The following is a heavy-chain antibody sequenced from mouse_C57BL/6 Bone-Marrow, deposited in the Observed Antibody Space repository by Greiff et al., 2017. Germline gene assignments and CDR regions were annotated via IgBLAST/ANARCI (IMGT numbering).Heavy chain of an antibody. V-gene: IGHV5-17*01. D-gene: IGHD1-1*02. CDR1: GFTFSDYG. CDR3: ARPRFYGSSWFAY. CDR2: ISSGSSTI. J-gene: IGHJ3*01. Sequence: EVKLVESGGGLVKPGGSLKLSCAASGFTFSDYGMHWVRQAPEKGLEWVAYISSGSSTIYYADTVKGRFTISRDNAKNTLFLQMTSLRSEDTAMYYWARPRFYGSSWFAYWGQGTLVTVSA.